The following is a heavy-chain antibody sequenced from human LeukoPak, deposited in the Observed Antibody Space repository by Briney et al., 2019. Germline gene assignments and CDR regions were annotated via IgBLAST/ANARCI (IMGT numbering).Heavy chain of an antibody. J-gene: IGHJ6*03. CDR1: GGSISSSNW. D-gene: IGHD3-10*01. V-gene: IGHV4-4*02. CDR3: ASLGSGSYRWYYYYMGV. Sequence: SGTLSLTCAVSGGSISSSNWWSWVRQPPGKGLEWIGEIYHSGSTNYNPSLKSRVTISVDKSKNQFSLKLSSVTAADTAVYYCASLGSGSYRWYYYYMGVWGKGTTVTISS. CDR2: IYHSGST.